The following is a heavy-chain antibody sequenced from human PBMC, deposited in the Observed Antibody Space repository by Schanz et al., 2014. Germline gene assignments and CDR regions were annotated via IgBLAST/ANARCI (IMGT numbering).Heavy chain of an antibody. CDR2: IYYDGGLR. CDR1: GFTFSNYG. V-gene: IGHV3-33*06. D-gene: IGHD2-21*01. Sequence: QVQLVESGGGVVQPGGSLRLSCAASGFTFSNYGIHWVRQAPGKGLEWVAVIYYDGGLRFFADSVRGRVTISRDNSNNMVYLQMNSLRAEDTAIYYCTKWANEGGGGYCHFDHWGQGTLVTVSS. CDR3: TKWANEGGGGYCHFDH. J-gene: IGHJ4*02.